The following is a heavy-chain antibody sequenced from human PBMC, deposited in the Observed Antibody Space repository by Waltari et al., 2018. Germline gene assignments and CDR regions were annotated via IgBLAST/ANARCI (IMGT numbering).Heavy chain of an antibody. Sequence: QVQLVQSGAEVKKPGASVRVSCQASGYTFTKYYIHWVRQAPGQGLEWVGVINPADGSTAYAQNFQGRVTLTRDTSTSTVYLDLRSLRAEDMALYYCARETGGFDYWGQGSLVTVSS. V-gene: IGHV1-46*01. D-gene: IGHD3-10*01. J-gene: IGHJ4*02. CDR1: GYTFTKYY. CDR3: ARETGGFDY. CDR2: INPADGST.